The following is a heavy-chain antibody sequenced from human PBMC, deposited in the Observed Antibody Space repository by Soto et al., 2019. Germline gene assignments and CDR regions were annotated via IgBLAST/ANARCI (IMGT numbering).Heavy chain of an antibody. J-gene: IGHJ3*02. CDR3: ASTGVITADAFDI. CDR2: IIPIFGTA. Sequence: SVKVSCKASVGTFSSYAISWVRQAPGQGLEWMGGIIPIFGTANYAQKFQGRVTITADESTSTAYMELSSLRSEDTAVYYCASTGVITADAFDIWGQGTMVTVSS. D-gene: IGHD3-22*01. CDR1: VGTFSSYA. V-gene: IGHV1-69*13.